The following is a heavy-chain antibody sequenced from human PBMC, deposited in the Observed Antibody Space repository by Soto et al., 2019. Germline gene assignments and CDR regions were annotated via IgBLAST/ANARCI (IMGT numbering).Heavy chain of an antibody. CDR3: AKGRGSSWRYYYYGMDV. CDR2: ISYDGSNK. CDR1: GFTSSSYG. D-gene: IGHD6-13*01. J-gene: IGHJ6*02. Sequence: PGGSLRLSCAASGFTSSSYGMHWVRQAPGKGLEWVAVISYDGSNKYYADSVKGRFTISRDNSKNTLYLQMNSLRAEDTAVYYCAKGRGSSWRYYYYGMDVWGQGTTVTVSS. V-gene: IGHV3-30*18.